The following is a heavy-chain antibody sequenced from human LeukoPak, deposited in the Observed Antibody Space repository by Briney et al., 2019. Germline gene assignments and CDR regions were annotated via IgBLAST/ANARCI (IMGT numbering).Heavy chain of an antibody. CDR3: ARVPSHYHSGGSYYSEIYYYYYYMDL. D-gene: IGHD3-22*01. Sequence: ASVKVSCKASGYSFTNYDITWVRQATGQGLEWMGLMNPNSGNTGYVLKFQGRDIMTRNTSISTTYMELSGLRSEDTAVYYCARVPSHYHSGGSYYSEIYYYYYYMDLWGKGTTVTVSS. J-gene: IGHJ6*03. V-gene: IGHV1-8*01. CDR2: MNPNSGNT. CDR1: GYSFTNYD.